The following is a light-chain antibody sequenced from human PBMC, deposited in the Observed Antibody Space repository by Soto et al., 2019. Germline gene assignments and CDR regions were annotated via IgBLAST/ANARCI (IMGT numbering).Light chain of an antibody. CDR1: QSIASW. V-gene: IGKV1-5*03. CDR3: QQYNSYSIT. CDR2: KAS. Sequence: DNHITLSPSTLAASVGARVTIPCRASQSIASWLAWYQQKPGKAPKLLIYKASSLESGVPSRFSGSGSGTEFTLTISSLQPDDFATYYCQQYNSYSITFGQGTRLEIK. J-gene: IGKJ5*01.